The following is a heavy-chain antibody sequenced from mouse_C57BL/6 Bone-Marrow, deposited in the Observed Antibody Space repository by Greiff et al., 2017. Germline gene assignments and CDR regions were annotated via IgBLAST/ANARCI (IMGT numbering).Heavy chain of an antibody. Sequence: EVKLLESGGGLVKPGASLKLSCAASGFTFSDYGMHWVRQAPEKGLEWVAYISSGSSTIYYADTVKGRFTISRDNAKNTLFLQLTSLRSEDTAVYCWARAHYYGSCYSWFAYWGQGTLVTVSA. D-gene: IGHD1-1*01. V-gene: IGHV5-17*01. CDR3: ARAHYYGSCYSWFAY. CDR1: GFTFSDYG. J-gene: IGHJ3*01. CDR2: ISSGSSTI.